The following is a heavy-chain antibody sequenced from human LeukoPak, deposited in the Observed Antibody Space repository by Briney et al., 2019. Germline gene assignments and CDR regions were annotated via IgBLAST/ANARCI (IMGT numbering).Heavy chain of an antibody. CDR2: IYHSGST. D-gene: IGHD3-10*01. CDR1: GGSISSGGYS. Sequence: SQTLSLTCAVSGGSISSGGYSWSWIRQPPGKGLEWIGYIYHSGSTYYNPSLKSRVTISVDRSKNQFSLKLSSVTAADTAVYYCARDPHGSGSYHYGMDVWGQGTTVTVSS. J-gene: IGHJ6*02. V-gene: IGHV4-30-2*01. CDR3: ARDPHGSGSYHYGMDV.